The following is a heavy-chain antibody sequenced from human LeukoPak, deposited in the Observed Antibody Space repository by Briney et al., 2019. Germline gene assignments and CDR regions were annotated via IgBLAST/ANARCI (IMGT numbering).Heavy chain of an antibody. CDR2: INPSGGST. CDR1: GYNFISYY. J-gene: IGHJ6*02. Sequence: ASVKVSCKASGYNFISYYMHWVRQAPGQGLEWMGIINPSGGSTSYAQKFQDRVTTTRDTSTSTVYMELSSLKSEDTAVYYCAREDVVLVDAVRYSYYGMDVWGQGTTVTVSS. V-gene: IGHV1-46*01. CDR3: AREDVVLVDAVRYSYYGMDV. D-gene: IGHD2-8*01.